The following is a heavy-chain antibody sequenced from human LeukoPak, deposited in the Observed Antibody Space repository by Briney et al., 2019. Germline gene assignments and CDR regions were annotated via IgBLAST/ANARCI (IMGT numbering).Heavy chain of an antibody. J-gene: IGHJ3*02. D-gene: IGHD3-3*01. V-gene: IGHV3-11*01. CDR1: GFTFSDYY. Sequence: GGSLRLSCAASGFTFSDYYMSWIRQAPGKGLEWVSYISSSGSTIYYADSVKGRFTISRDNAKNSLFLQMNSLRAEDTAVYYCARRRGYYTHGASYICGQGTIFTVSS. CDR3: ARRRGYYTHGASYI. CDR2: ISSSGSTI.